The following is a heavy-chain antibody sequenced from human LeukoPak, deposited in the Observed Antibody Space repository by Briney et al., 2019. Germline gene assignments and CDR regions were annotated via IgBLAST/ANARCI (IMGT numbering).Heavy chain of an antibody. Sequence: PGGSLRLSCAASGFTFSSSGMSWVRQAPGKGLEWVSFISGSGGRTYYAASVKGRFTISRDNSKNTLYLQMNSLRAEDTAVFYCAKMAYDSSAPIWGQGTVVTVSS. J-gene: IGHJ3*02. CDR3: AKMAYDSSAPI. V-gene: IGHV3-23*01. D-gene: IGHD3-22*01. CDR1: GFTFSSSG. CDR2: ISGSGGRT.